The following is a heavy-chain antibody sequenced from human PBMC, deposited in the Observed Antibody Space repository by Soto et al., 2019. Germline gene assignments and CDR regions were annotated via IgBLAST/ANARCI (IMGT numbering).Heavy chain of an antibody. D-gene: IGHD3-22*01. J-gene: IGHJ4*02. CDR3: AKVADYGYYDSSGTLFFDY. CDR1: GFTFSSYA. V-gene: IGHV3-23*01. Sequence: PGGSLRLSCAASGFTFSSYAMSWVRQAPGKGLEWVSAISGSGGSTYYADSVKGRFTISRDNSKNTLYLQMNSLRAEDTAVYYCAKVADYGYYDSSGTLFFDYWGQGTLVTVS. CDR2: ISGSGGST.